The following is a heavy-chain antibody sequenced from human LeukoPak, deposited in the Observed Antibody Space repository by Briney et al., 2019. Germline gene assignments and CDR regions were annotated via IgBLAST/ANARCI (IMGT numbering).Heavy chain of an antibody. CDR2: SSYDGSTT. V-gene: IGHV3-30*04. CDR1: GFAFTSYA. J-gene: IGHJ6*02. CDR3: ARDRSSGRTFWGGVDV. Sequence: DPGGSLRLSCAASGFAFTSYALHWVRQAPGKGLEWVAVSSYDGSTTYYADSVKGRFTISRDNSENTLNLQLNGLRVDDTAVYYCARDRSSGRTFWGGVDVWGLGTSVIVSS. D-gene: IGHD6-19*01.